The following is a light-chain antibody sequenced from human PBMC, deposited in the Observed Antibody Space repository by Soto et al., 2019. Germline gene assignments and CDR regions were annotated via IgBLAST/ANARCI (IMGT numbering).Light chain of an antibody. CDR3: QQHYNTWT. V-gene: IGKV4-1*01. Sequence: DIVMTQSPDSLAVSLGERATINCKSSQSVLYSSNNKNYLVWYQQKPGQPPKLLIYWASTRESGVPDRFSGSGSGTDFTLTINSLQAEDVAVYYCQQHYNTWTFGQGTKVEIK. CDR2: WAS. CDR1: QSVLYSSNNKNY. J-gene: IGKJ1*01.